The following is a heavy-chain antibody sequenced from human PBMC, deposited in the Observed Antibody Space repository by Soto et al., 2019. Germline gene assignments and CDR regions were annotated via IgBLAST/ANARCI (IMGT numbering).Heavy chain of an antibody. V-gene: IGHV4-34*01. CDR3: ARVSRIQLWFPYYYYGMDV. CDR1: GGSFSGYY. D-gene: IGHD5-18*01. J-gene: IGHJ6*02. Sequence: PSETLSLTCAVYGGSFSGYYWSWIRQPPGKGLEWIGEINHSGSTNYNPSLKSRVTISVDTSKNQFSLKLSSVTAADTAVYYCARVSRIQLWFPYYYYGMDVWGQGTTVTVSS. CDR2: INHSGST.